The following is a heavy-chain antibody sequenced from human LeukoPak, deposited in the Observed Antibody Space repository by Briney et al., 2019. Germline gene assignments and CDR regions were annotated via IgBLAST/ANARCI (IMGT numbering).Heavy chain of an antibody. CDR3: ARLKDDVTKLDY. J-gene: IGHJ4*02. V-gene: IGHV3-7*01. Sequence: GGSLRLSCAGSGFTFSRYWMSWVRQAPGKGLEWVASINQDESRIHYVDSLKGRFTISRDNTKNSLFLEMNSPRVEGTAVYYCARLKDDVTKLDYWGQGTLVTVSS. CDR2: INQDESRI. D-gene: IGHD2-8*01. CDR1: GFTFSRYW.